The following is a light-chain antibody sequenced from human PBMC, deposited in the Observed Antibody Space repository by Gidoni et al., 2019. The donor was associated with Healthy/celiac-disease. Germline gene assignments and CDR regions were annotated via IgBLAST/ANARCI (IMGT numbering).Light chain of an antibody. J-gene: IGLJ3*02. CDR3: QVWDSSSDRYWV. CDR2: DDS. V-gene: IGLV3-21*02. CDR1: NIGSKS. Sequence: SSVLTQPPPSSVAPGQTARITCGGNNIGSKSVHWYQQKPGQAPVLVVYDDSDRPSGIPERFSGSNSGNTATLTISRVEAGDEADYYCQVWDSSSDRYWVFGGGTKLTVL.